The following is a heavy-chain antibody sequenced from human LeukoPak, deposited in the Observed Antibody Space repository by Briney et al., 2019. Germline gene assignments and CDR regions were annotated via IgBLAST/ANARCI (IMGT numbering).Heavy chain of an antibody. Sequence: GGSLRLSCAASGFTFNSYWMSWVRQAPGKGLEWVANIQQDGSEKYYVDSVKGRFTISRDNAKNSLYLQMNSLRAEDTAVYYCAREPTYTSSWYTSCDYWGQGTLVTVSS. CDR3: AREPTYTSSWYTSCDY. V-gene: IGHV3-7*01. J-gene: IGHJ4*02. CDR2: IQQDGSEK. CDR1: GFTFNSYW. D-gene: IGHD6-13*01.